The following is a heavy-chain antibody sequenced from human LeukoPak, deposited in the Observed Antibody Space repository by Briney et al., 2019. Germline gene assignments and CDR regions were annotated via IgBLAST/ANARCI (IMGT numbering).Heavy chain of an antibody. CDR1: GFTFSSYA. Sequence: GGSLRLSCAASGFTFSSYAMSWVRQAPGKGLEWVSAISGSGGSTYYADSVKGRFTISRDNSKNTLYLQMNSLRAEDTAVYYCAKVANYYDFWSGQASEFDYWGQGTLVTVSS. J-gene: IGHJ4*02. D-gene: IGHD3-3*01. V-gene: IGHV3-23*01. CDR3: AKVANYYDFWSGQASEFDY. CDR2: ISGSGGST.